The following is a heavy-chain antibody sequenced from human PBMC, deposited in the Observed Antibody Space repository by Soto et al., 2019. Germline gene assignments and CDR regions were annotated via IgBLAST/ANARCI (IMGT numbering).Heavy chain of an antibody. D-gene: IGHD6-19*01. V-gene: IGHV3-30*18. CDR1: GFTFSSYG. Sequence: GGSLRLSCAASGFTFSSYGMHWVRQAPGKGLEWVAVISYDGSNKYYADSVKGRFTISRDNSKNTLYLQMNSLRAEDTAVYYCAKDRVFGLGSGWYPGSFWGQGTLVTVSS. CDR3: AKDRVFGLGSGWYPGSF. CDR2: ISYDGSNK. J-gene: IGHJ4*02.